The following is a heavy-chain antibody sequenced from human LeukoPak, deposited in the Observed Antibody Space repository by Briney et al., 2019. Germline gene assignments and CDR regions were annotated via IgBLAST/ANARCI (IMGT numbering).Heavy chain of an antibody. D-gene: IGHD3/OR15-3a*01. CDR1: GYTFTSYG. CDR3: ARRTGYYTPTSNFDY. J-gene: IGHJ4*02. CDR2: ISAYNGNT. Sequence: GASVKVSCKASGYTFTSYGISWVRRAPGQGLEWMGWISAYNGNTNYAQKLQGRVTMTTDTSTSTAYMELRSLRSDDTAVYYCARRTGYYTPTSNFDYWGQGTLVTVSS. V-gene: IGHV1-18*04.